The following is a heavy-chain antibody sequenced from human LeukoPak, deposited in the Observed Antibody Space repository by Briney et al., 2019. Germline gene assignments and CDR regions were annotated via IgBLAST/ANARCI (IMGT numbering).Heavy chain of an antibody. V-gene: IGHV1-2*02. CDR2: INPNSGGT. D-gene: IGHD2-2*01. CDR3: ARDKTAVVVPAATNWFDP. CDR1: GYTFTGYY. Sequence: SVKVSCKASGYTFTGYYMHWVRQAPGQGLEWVGWINPNSGGTNYAQKFQGRVTMTRDTSISTAYMELSRLRSDDTAVYYCARDKTAVVVPAATNWFDPWGQGTLVTVSS. J-gene: IGHJ5*02.